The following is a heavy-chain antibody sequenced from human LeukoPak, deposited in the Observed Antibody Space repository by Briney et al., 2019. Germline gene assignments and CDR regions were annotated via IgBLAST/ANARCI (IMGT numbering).Heavy chain of an antibody. CDR3: ARESYDFWSGYYPYFDY. CDR2: IYTSRGT. Sequence: SETLSLTCTVSGGSISSGSYYWSWIRQPAGKGLEWIGRIYTSRGTNYNPSLKSRVTISVDTSKNQFSLKLSSVTAADTAVYYCARESYDFWSGYYPYFDYWGQGTLVTVSS. J-gene: IGHJ4*02. CDR1: GGSISSGSYY. D-gene: IGHD3-3*01. V-gene: IGHV4-61*02.